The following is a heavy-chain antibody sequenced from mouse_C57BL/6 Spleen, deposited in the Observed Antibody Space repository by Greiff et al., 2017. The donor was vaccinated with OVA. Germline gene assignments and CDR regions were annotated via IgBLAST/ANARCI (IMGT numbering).Heavy chain of an antibody. Sequence: QVQLQQPGAELVKPGASVKLSCKASGYTFTSYWMQWVKQRPGQGLEWIGEIDPSDSYTNYNQKFKGKATLTVDTSSSTAYMQLSSLTSEDSAVYYCARSYDYPCDYWGQGTTLTVSS. CDR2: IDPSDSYT. CDR1: GYTFTSYW. CDR3: ARSYDYPCDY. D-gene: IGHD2-4*01. V-gene: IGHV1-50*01. J-gene: IGHJ2*01.